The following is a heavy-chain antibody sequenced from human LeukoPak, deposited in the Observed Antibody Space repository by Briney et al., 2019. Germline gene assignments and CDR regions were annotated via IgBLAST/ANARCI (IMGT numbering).Heavy chain of an antibody. J-gene: IGHJ1*01. CDR1: GFTFSCYG. D-gene: IGHD3-22*01. Sequence: GGSLRLSCAASGFTFSCYGMHWVRQAPGKGLEWVAFIRYDGGNTYYEDSVKGRFTISRDNSKNTLYLQMSSLRADDTAVYYCARDRLLYYYDSGPTGHFQHWGQGTLVTVSS. CDR3: ARDRLLYYYDSGPTGHFQH. V-gene: IGHV3-30*02. CDR2: IRYDGGNT.